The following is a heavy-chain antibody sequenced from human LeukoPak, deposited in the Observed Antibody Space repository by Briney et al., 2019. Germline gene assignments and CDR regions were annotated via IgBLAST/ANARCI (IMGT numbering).Heavy chain of an antibody. CDR3: ARVVVVPAAYDAFDI. Sequence: GASVKVSCKASGYTFTSYGISWVRQAPGQGLEWMGWISAYNGNTNYAQKLQGRVTMTTDTSTSTAYMELRSLRSDDTAVYYCARVVVVPAAYDAFDIWGQGTMVTVSS. CDR2: ISAYNGNT. D-gene: IGHD2-2*01. J-gene: IGHJ3*02. CDR1: GYTFTSYG. V-gene: IGHV1-18*01.